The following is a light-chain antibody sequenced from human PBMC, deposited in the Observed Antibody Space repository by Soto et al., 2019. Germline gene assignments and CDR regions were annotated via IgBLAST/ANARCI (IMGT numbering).Light chain of an antibody. CDR1: SSDVGGYNY. CDR3: SSYTSSSIPVV. J-gene: IGLJ2*01. CDR2: DVS. V-gene: IGLV2-14*01. Sequence: QSALTQPASVSGSPGQSITISCTGTSSDVGGYNYVSWYQQHPGKAPKLMIYDVSNRPSGVSNRFSGSKSGNTASLTISGLQAEDEADYYCSSYTSSSIPVVFGGGTKRTVL.